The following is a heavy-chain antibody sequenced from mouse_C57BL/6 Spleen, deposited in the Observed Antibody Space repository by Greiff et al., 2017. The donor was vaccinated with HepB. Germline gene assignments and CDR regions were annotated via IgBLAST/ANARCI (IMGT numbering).Heavy chain of an antibody. J-gene: IGHJ2*01. Sequence: EVQLQQSGPGLVKPSQSLSLTCSVTGYSITSGYYWNWIRQFPGNKLEWMGYISYDGSNNYNPSLKNRISITRDTSKNQFFLKLNSVTTEDTATYYCASGSNYDFDYWGQGTTLTVSS. V-gene: IGHV3-6*01. CDR3: ASGSNYDFDY. CDR1: GYSITSGYY. D-gene: IGHD2-5*01. CDR2: ISYDGSN.